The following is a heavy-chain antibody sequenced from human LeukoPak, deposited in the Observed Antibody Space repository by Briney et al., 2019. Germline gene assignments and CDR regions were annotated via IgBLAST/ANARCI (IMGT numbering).Heavy chain of an antibody. CDR3: AREGHSSGNCGMFDI. V-gene: IGHV4-34*01. J-gene: IGHJ3*02. CDR1: GGSFSGYY. Sequence: SETLSLTCAVYGGSFSGYYWNWIRQPPGKGLEWIGEINHSGSTNYNPSLKSRVTISVDTSKNQFSLKLSSVTAADTAVYYCAREGHSSGNCGMFDIWGQGTMVTVSS. D-gene: IGHD3-22*01. CDR2: INHSGST.